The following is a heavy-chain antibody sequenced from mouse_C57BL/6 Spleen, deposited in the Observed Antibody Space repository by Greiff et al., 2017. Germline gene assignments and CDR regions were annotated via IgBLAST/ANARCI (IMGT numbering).Heavy chain of an antibody. CDR3: SSDYDYVDSCYFDY. J-gene: IGHJ2*01. V-gene: IGHV1-15*01. D-gene: IGHD2-4*01. CDR1: GYTFTDYE. Sequence: VQLQQSGAELVRPGASVTLSCKASGYTFTDYEMHWVKQTPVHGLEWIGAIDPDTGGTAYNQKFKGKAILTADKSSSTAYMELRSLTSEDSAVYYCSSDYDYVDSCYFDYWGQGTTLTVSS. CDR2: IDPDTGGT.